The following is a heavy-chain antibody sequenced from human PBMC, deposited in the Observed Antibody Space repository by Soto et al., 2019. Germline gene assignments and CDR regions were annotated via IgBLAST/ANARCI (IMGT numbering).Heavy chain of an antibody. D-gene: IGHD6-19*01. V-gene: IGHV3-9*01. CDR2: ISWNSGSI. Sequence: EVQLVESGGGLVQPGRSLSLSCVASGFTFDSYAMHWVRQAPGKGLEWVSGISWNSGSIGYEDSVKGRFTISRDNAQNSLYLEMNSLRVEDTAFYYCVKDIHEQWLVSHFEYWGQGALVTVSS. J-gene: IGHJ4*02. CDR1: GFTFDSYA. CDR3: VKDIHEQWLVSHFEY.